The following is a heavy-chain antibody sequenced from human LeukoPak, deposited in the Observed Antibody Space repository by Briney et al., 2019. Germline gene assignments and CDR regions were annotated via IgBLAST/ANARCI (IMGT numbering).Heavy chain of an antibody. D-gene: IGHD4-11*01. CDR3: ARGGTVTSPHYYYYYMDV. J-gene: IGHJ6*03. Sequence: GDSVKVSCKASGGTFSSYAISWVRQAPGQGLEWMGGIIPIFGTANYAQKFQGRVTITADESTSTAYMELSSLRSEDTAVYCCARGGTVTSPHYYYYYMDVWGKGTTVTVSS. V-gene: IGHV1-69*13. CDR1: GGTFSSYA. CDR2: IIPIFGTA.